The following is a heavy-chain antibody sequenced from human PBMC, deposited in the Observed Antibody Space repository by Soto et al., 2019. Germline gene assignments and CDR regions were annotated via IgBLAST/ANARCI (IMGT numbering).Heavy chain of an antibody. CDR3: AGSPGLSRISGTTLGA. CDR2: INGDGSST. Sequence: GGSLRLSCAASGFTFSSHWMHWVRQAPGKGLVWVSRINGDGSSTSYADSVKGRFTISRDNAENMLYLQVNSLRADDTAVYYCAGSPGLSRISGTTLGAWGQGILVTVSS. J-gene: IGHJ5*01. D-gene: IGHD1-7*01. V-gene: IGHV3-74*01. CDR1: GFTFSSHW.